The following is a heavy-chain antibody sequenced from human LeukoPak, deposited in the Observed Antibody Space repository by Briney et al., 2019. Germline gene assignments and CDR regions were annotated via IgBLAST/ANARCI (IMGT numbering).Heavy chain of an antibody. Sequence: GGSLRLLCAASGFTHSSYSMNWVRQAPGKGLEWISYINSDIYSNTIFYADTVKGRFTISRDNGKNSLYLQMNSLRDEDTAVYYCARDRDYAFDYWGQGTLVTVSS. D-gene: IGHD4-17*01. CDR2: INSDIYSNTI. J-gene: IGHJ4*02. CDR1: GFTHSSYS. V-gene: IGHV3-48*02. CDR3: ARDRDYAFDY.